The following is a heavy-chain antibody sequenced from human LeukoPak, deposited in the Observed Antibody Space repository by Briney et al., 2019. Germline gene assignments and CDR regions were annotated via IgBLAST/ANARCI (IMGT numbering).Heavy chain of an antibody. CDR2: IIPIYDTA. CDR1: GITFSSYA. J-gene: IGHJ4*02. V-gene: IGHV1-69*13. D-gene: IGHD5-24*01. Sequence: SVKVSCKASGITFSSYAINWVRQAPGQGLECMGGIIPIYDTAHYAQKFQDRVTITADESTSTAYMELSSLRSEDTAVYYCARDLEDGYNSDYWGQGTLVTVSS. CDR3: ARDLEDGYNSDY.